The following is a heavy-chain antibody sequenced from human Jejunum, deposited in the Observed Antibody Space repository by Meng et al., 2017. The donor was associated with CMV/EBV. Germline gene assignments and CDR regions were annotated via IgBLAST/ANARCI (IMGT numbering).Heavy chain of an antibody. Sequence: FPFSSYSMNWVRQAPGKGLEWVSSISSSSSYIYYADSVKGRFTISRDNAKNSLYLQMNSLRAEDTAVYYCASVPAGGGYYYGMDVWGQGTTVTVSS. CDR1: FPFSSYS. J-gene: IGHJ6*02. CDR2: ISSSSSYI. V-gene: IGHV3-21*01. CDR3: ASVPAGGGYYYGMDV. D-gene: IGHD2-2*01.